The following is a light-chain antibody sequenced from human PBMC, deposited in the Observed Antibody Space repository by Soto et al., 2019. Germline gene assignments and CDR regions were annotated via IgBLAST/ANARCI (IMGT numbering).Light chain of an antibody. V-gene: IGKV3-20*01. J-gene: IGKJ5*01. CDR1: QSVSSSY. Sequence: EIVLTQSPGTLSLSPVERATLSCRASQSVSSSYLAWYQQKPGQAPRLLIYGASSRATGIPDRFSGSGSGTDFTLTISRLEPEDFAVYYCQQYGSSLIPFGQGTRLEIK. CDR2: GAS. CDR3: QQYGSSLIP.